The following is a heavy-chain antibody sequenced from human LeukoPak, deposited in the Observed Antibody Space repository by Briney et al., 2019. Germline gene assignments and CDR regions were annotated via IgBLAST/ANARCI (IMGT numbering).Heavy chain of an antibody. CDR3: ARDLRQVIWGFFDY. J-gene: IGHJ4*02. D-gene: IGHD2-21*01. Sequence: GGCMKPSCEVAGLTFASFGLSWVRPAPGEGPEWIAYISGSSVAIYYADSVKGRFTITKDNAKNSLSLQMNSLRAEDTAVYYCARDLRQVIWGFFDYWGQGTLVTVSS. CDR1: GLTFASFG. CDR2: ISGSSVAI. V-gene: IGHV3-48*01.